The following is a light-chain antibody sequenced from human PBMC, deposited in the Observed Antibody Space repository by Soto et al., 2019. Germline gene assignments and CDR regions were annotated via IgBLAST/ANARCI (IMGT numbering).Light chain of an antibody. CDR2: GNT. V-gene: IGLV1-40*01. CDR1: SSNIGAGYD. J-gene: IGLJ2*01. Sequence: QSVLTQPPSVSGAPGQRVTISCTGSSSNIGAGYDVHWYQQFPGTTPKFLLYGNTNRPSGVPDRFSASKSGTSASLDITGLQAEDEAEYFCQSYDSSLTVVFGGGTKLTVL. CDR3: QSYDSSLTVV.